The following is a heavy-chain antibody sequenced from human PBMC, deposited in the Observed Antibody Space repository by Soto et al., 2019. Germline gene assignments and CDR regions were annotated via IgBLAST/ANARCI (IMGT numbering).Heavy chain of an antibody. CDR2: IYSGGST. D-gene: IGHD3-22*01. V-gene: IGHV3-53*01. CDR3: AIDRVESGYPEYFQH. CDR1: GFTVSSNY. J-gene: IGHJ1*01. Sequence: EVQLVESGGGLIQPGGSLRLSCAASGFTVSSNYMSWVRQAPGKGLEWVSVIYSGGSTYYADSVKGRFTISRDNSKNTLYLPMNRLSAEDTAVYYCAIDRVESGYPEYFQHWGQCTLVTVSS.